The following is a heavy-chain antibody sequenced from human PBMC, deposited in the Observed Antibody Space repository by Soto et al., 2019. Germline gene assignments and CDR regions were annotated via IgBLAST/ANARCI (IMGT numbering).Heavy chain of an antibody. CDR3: VLSSIAARRELGVVVVAVHDAFDI. D-gene: IGHD6-6*01. V-gene: IGHV5-51*01. Sequence: GESLKISCKGSGYSFTSYWIGWVRQMPGKGLEWMGIIYPGDSDTRYSPSFQGQVTISADKSISTAYLQWSGLKASDTAMYYCVLSSIAARRELGVVVVAVHDAFDIWGQGTMVTVSS. J-gene: IGHJ3*02. CDR2: IYPGDSDT. CDR1: GYSFTSYW.